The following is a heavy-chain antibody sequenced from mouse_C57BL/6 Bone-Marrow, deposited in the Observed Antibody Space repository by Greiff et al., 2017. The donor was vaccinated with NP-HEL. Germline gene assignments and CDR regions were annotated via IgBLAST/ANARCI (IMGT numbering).Heavy chain of an antibody. CDR3: AREGYSSGSLNFDY. Sequence: DVKLQESGPGLVKPSQSLSLTCSVTGYSITSGYYWNWIRQFPGNKLEWMGYISYDGSNNYNPSLKNRISITRDTSKNQFFLKLNSVTTEDTATYYCAREGYSSGSLNFDYWGQGTTLTVSS. D-gene: IGHD3-2*02. CDR1: GYSITSGYY. V-gene: IGHV3-6*01. J-gene: IGHJ2*01. CDR2: ISYDGSN.